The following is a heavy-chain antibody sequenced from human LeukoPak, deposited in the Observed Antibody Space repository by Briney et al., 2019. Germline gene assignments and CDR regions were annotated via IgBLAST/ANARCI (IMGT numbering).Heavy chain of an antibody. CDR2: ITSNGGNI. CDR1: GFTFSDYT. Sequence: GGSLRLSCAASGFTFSDYTMRWVRQAPGKRLEYVSAITSNGGNIHYANSVKGRFTISRDNSKNSLYLQMGGLRTEDMAVYHCARVKAGATTSDFYYYYMDVWGKGTTVTVSS. CDR3: ARVKAGATTSDFYYYYMDV. D-gene: IGHD1-26*01. V-gene: IGHV3-64*01. J-gene: IGHJ6*03.